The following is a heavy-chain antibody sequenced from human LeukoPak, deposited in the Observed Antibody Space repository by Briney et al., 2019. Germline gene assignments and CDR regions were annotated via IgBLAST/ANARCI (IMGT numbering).Heavy chain of an antibody. CDR3: ARAHDYYDSSGYGYYFDY. Sequence: PSETLSLTCAVSGGSISSGGYSWSWIRQPPGKGLEWIGYIYHSGSTYYNPSLKSRVTISVDRSKNQFSLKLSSVTAADTAVYYCARAHDYYDSSGYGYYFDYWGQGTLVTVSP. J-gene: IGHJ4*02. CDR2: IYHSGST. V-gene: IGHV4-30-2*01. CDR1: GGSISSGGYS. D-gene: IGHD3-22*01.